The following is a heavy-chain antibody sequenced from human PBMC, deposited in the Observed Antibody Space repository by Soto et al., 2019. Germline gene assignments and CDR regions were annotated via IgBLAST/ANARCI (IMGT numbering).Heavy chain of an antibody. CDR1: GFSLISSGAG. Sequence: SGPTLVTTTQPRTLTCSFSGFSLISSGAGVAWIRQPPGKALEWLGLIYWNDDKRYTPSLKSRLTITKDTSRNQVVLTMTNMDPLDTATYFCAHSPFYVSSGYPVYWGQGTLVTVSS. CDR3: AHSPFYVSSGYPVY. D-gene: IGHD3-22*01. V-gene: IGHV2-5*01. CDR2: IYWNDDK. J-gene: IGHJ4*02.